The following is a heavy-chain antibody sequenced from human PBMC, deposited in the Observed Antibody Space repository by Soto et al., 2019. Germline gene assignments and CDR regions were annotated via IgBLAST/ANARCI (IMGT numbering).Heavy chain of an antibody. J-gene: IGHJ6*02. V-gene: IGHV3-33*01. Sequence: QVHLVQSGGGAVQPGRSLRVSCSTSGFIFSAYGMHWVRQAPGKGLEWVAFINYDGSSKFYGDCVKGRFTISRDNSKNMLYLQLNSLRGEDTAIYYCARCKQKVIHCAMDVWGQGATVTVTS. CDR2: INYDGSSK. D-gene: IGHD2-21*01. CDR1: GFIFSAYG. CDR3: ARCKQKVIHCAMDV.